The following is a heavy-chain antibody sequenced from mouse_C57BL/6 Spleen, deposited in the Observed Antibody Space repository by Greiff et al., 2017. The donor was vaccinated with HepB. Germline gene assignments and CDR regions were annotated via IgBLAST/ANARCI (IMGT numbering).Heavy chain of an antibody. CDR3: ASSLYYGSSYPFAY. J-gene: IGHJ3*01. CDR2: ISGGGGNT. V-gene: IGHV5-9*01. D-gene: IGHD1-1*01. CDR1: GFTFSSYT. Sequence: DVKLVESGGGLVKPGGSLKLSCAASGFTFSSYTMSWVRQTPEKRLEWVATISGGGGNTYYPDSVKGRFTISRDNAKNTLYLQMSSLRSEDTALYYCASSLYYGSSYPFAYWGQGTLVTVSA.